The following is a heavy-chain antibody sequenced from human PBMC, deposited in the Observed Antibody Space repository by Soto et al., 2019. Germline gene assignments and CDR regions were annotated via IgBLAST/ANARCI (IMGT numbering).Heavy chain of an antibody. V-gene: IGHV4-39*01. CDR3: AKGYYYDSSGFDAFDI. CDR1: GGSISSSSYY. Sequence: PSETLSLTCTVSGGSISSSSYYWGWIRQPPGKGLEWIGSIYYSGSTYYNPPLKSRVTISVDTSKNQFSLKLSSVTAADTAVYYCAKGYYYDSSGFDAFDIWGQGTMVTVSS. J-gene: IGHJ3*02. D-gene: IGHD3-22*01. CDR2: IYYSGST.